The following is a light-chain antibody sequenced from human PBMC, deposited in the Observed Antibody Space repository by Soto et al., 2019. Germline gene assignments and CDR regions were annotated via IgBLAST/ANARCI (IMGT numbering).Light chain of an antibody. Sequence: IQMTQSPSSLSASVGDTVTITCRASQGIRNDLGWYQQKPGKAPKLLIHAASSLESGVPTRFSGSGSGTDFTFTISSLQAKDFATYYCLQDYSYPWTFGQGTKVEI. CDR1: QGIRND. V-gene: IGKV1-6*01. CDR2: AAS. J-gene: IGKJ1*01. CDR3: LQDYSYPWT.